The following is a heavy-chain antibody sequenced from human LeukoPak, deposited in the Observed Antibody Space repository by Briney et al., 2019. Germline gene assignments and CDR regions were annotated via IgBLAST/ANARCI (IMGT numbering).Heavy chain of an antibody. J-gene: IGHJ4*02. D-gene: IGHD2-15*01. CDR1: GFTFSSYE. CDR3: AKSGLNRFDY. V-gene: IGHV3-48*03. CDR2: ISSSGSTI. Sequence: GGSLRLSCAASGFTFSSYEMNWVRQAPGKGLEWVSYISSSGSTIYYTDSVKGRFTISRDNAKNSLYLQMNSLRAEDTAVYYCAKSGLNRFDYWGQGTLVTVSS.